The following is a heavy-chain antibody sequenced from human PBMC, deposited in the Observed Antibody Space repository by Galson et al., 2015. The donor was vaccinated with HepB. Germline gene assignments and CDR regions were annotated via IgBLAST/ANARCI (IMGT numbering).Heavy chain of an antibody. J-gene: IGHJ5*02. CDR2: IYYSGST. CDR1: GGSISSYY. Sequence: SETLSLTCTVSGGSISSYYRSWIRQPPGKGLEWIGYIYYSGSTNYNPSLKSRVTISVDTSKNQFSLKLSSVTAADTAVYYCARIMGGSSWYETNWFDPWGQGTLVTVSS. CDR3: ARIMGGSSWYETNWFDP. V-gene: IGHV4-59*08. D-gene: IGHD6-13*01.